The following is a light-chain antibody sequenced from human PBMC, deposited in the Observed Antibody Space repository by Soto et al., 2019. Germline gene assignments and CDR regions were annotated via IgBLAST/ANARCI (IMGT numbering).Light chain of an antibody. Sequence: QSALTQPASVSGSPGQSITISCTASSGHIGSSNLVSWYQHHSGKAPKLIIYEGNKRPSGLSNRSSGSKSGKTAPLTISGLQAEDEGIYYCCSYAGSSPLDVFGTGTKVTVL. CDR3: CSYAGSSPLDV. CDR1: SGHIGSSNL. CDR2: EGN. V-gene: IGLV2-23*01. J-gene: IGLJ1*01.